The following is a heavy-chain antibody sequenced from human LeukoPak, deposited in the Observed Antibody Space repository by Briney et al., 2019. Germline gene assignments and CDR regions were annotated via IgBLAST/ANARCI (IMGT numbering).Heavy chain of an antibody. D-gene: IGHD6-13*01. J-gene: IGHJ5*02. V-gene: IGHV4-30-2*01. Sequence: LRLSCAASGFTFSSYAMSWIRQPPGKGLEWIGYIYHSGSTYYNPSLKSRVTISVDRSKNQFSLKLSSVTAADTAVYYCAREYSSSWYRWFDPWGQGTLVTVSS. CDR1: GFTFSSYA. CDR2: IYHSGST. CDR3: AREYSSSWYRWFDP.